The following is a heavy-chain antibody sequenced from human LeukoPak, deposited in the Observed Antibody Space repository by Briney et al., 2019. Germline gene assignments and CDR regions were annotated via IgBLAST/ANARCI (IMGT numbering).Heavy chain of an antibody. CDR1: GYSFTSYW. J-gene: IGHJ6*02. V-gene: IGHV5-51*01. CDR3: ARRLSSSSPKTYYYYYGMDV. D-gene: IGHD6-6*01. CDR2: IYPGDSDT. Sequence: GESLKISCKGSGYSFTSYWIGWVRQMPGKGLEWMGIIYPGDSDTRYSPSFQGQVTISADKSISTAYLQWSSLKAPDTAMYYCARRLSSSSPKTYYYYYGMDVWGQGTTVTVSS.